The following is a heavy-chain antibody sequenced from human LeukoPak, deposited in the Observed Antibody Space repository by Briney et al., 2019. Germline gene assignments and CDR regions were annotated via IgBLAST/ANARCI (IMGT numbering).Heavy chain of an antibody. V-gene: IGHV4-31*03. J-gene: IGHJ4*02. CDR3: ARVGWSGSTYFDY. CDR2: IYYSGST. CDR1: GGSISSGGYY. D-gene: IGHD3-3*01. Sequence: SETLSLTCTVSGGSISSGGYYWSWIRQHPGKGLEWIGYIYYSGSTYYNPSLKSRVTISVDTSKNQFSLKLSSVTAADTAAYYCARVGWSGSTYFDYWGQGTLVTVSS.